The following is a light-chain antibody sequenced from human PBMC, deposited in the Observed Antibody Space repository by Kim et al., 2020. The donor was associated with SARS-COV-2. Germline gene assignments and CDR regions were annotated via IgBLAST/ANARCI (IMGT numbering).Light chain of an antibody. CDR1: SVDVGGHTL. Sequence: GQSVAISSNGTSVDVGGHTLVSWYQQHQGKAPTLIIYEVSERPSGVADRFSGSKSGNTAFLIVSGLQAEDEADYYCCSYTGGKNYVFGTGTKVTVL. V-gene: IGLV2-8*01. CDR3: CSYTGGKNYV. J-gene: IGLJ1*01. CDR2: EVS.